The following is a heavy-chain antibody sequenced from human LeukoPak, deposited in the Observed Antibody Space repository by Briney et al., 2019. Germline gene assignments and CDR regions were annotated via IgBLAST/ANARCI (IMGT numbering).Heavy chain of an antibody. CDR3: AKDALYGTRNTFDY. D-gene: IGHD1-14*01. CDR1: GFTFSDYA. J-gene: IGHJ4*02. CDR2: ITNSRGTT. Sequence: GGSLRLSCAASGFTFSDYAMTWVRQAPGKGLEWVSAITNSRGTTYYADSVKGRFTISRDNSKDTLYLQMNSLRAEDTAIYYCAKDALYGTRNTFDYWGRGTLVTVSS. V-gene: IGHV3-23*01.